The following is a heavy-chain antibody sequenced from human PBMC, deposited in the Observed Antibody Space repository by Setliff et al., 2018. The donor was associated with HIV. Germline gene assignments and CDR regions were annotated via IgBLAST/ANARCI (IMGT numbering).Heavy chain of an antibody. V-gene: IGHV1-3*04. Sequence: ASVKVSCKASGYTFTRNAMHWVRQAPGQRLEWMGWINTVNGNTKYSQKFQGRVTNTRDTSASTVYMELSSLRSGDTAVYYCARDLNSGDYPHWFDPWGQGTLVTVSS. CDR2: INTVNGNT. D-gene: IGHD4-17*01. CDR3: ARDLNSGDYPHWFDP. J-gene: IGHJ5*02. CDR1: GYTFTRNA.